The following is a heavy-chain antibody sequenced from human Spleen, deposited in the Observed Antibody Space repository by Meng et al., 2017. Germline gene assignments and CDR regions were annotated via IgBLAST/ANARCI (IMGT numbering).Heavy chain of an antibody. CDR3: ARQDAGTRSSPDY. J-gene: IGHJ4*02. D-gene: IGHD2-2*01. V-gene: IGHV3-9*01. Sequence: GGSLRLSCAASGFTFGDYAMHWVRQVPGKGPEWVSRISWNSGNIDYADSVKGRFTISRDNAKNSMYLQMNNLRAEDTAVYYCARQDAGTRSSPDYWGQGTLVTVSS. CDR1: GFTFGDYA. CDR2: ISWNSGNI.